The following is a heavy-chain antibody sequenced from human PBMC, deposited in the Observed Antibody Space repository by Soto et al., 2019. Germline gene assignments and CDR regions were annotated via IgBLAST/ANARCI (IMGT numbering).Heavy chain of an antibody. CDR3: TTTDHGEVWYHWFSP. J-gene: IGHJ5*02. V-gene: IGHV3-23*01. Sequence: GGSLRLSCAASGFIFSDYTMTWVRQAPGKGLEWVSGITKNGGTTYYADSVKGRFTVSRDNSKNTLYLQMNSLRAEDTALYYCTTTDHGEVWYHWFSPWG. CDR2: ITKNGGTT. D-gene: IGHD4-17*01. CDR1: GFIFSDYT.